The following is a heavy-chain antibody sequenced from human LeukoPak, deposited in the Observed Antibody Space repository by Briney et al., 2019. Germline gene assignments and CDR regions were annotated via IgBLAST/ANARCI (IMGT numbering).Heavy chain of an antibody. D-gene: IGHD3-10*01. J-gene: IGHJ4*02. CDR2: INEDGGEE. CDR3: ARVDYYGSGSSSFDY. CDR1: GFIFCAYW. Sequence: GGSLRLSCVGSGFIFCAYWMAWVRQAPGKGPEWVANINEDGGEERYVDSVKGRFTISRDNAKNSLYLQMNSLRAKDTAVYYCARVDYYGSGSSSFDYWGQGTLVTVSS. V-gene: IGHV3-7*01.